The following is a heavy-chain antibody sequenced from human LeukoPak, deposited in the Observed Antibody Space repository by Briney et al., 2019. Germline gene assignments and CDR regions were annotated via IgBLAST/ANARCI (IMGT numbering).Heavy chain of an antibody. D-gene: IGHD4-17*01. CDR2: ISGSGGST. CDR3: AKDPDDYGDYGFDP. J-gene: IGHJ5*02. CDR1: GFTFSSYA. Sequence: PGRSLRLSCAASGFTFSSYAMHWVRQAPGKGLEWVSAISGSGGSTYYADSVKGRFTISRDNSKNTLYLQMNSLRAEDTAVYYCAKDPDDYGDYGFDPWGQGTLVTVSS. V-gene: IGHV3-23*01.